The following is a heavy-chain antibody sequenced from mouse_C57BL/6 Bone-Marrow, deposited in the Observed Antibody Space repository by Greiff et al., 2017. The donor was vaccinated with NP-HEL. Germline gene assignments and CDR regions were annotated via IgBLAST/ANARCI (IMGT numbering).Heavy chain of an antibody. CDR1: GYTFTSYG. V-gene: IGHV1-81*01. CDR3: ARSAYYYGSPYWYFDV. D-gene: IGHD1-1*01. Sequence: VQVVESGAELARPGASVKLSCKASGYTFTSYGISWVKQRTGQGLEWIGEIYPRSGNTYYNEKFKGKATLTADKSSSTAYMELRSLTSEDSAVYFCARSAYYYGSPYWYFDVWGTGTTVTVSS. CDR2: IYPRSGNT. J-gene: IGHJ1*03.